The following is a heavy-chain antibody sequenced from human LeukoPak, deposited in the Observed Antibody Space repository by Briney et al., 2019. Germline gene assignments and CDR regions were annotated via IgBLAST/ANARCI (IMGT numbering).Heavy chain of an antibody. CDR2: ISSSSSYI. Sequence: GDSLRLSCAASGFTFSSYSMNWVRQAPGKGLERVSSISSSSSYIYYADSVKGRFTISRDNAKNSLYLQMNSLRAEDTAVYYCTRGYYYDSSGLPSDYWGQGTLVTVSS. CDR1: GFTFSSYS. CDR3: TRGYYYDSSGLPSDY. V-gene: IGHV3-21*01. D-gene: IGHD3-22*01. J-gene: IGHJ4*02.